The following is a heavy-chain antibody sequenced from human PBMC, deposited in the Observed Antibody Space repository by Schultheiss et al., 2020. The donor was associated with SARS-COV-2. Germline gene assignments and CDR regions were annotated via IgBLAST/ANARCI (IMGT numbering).Heavy chain of an antibody. CDR2: ISSSSSYI. D-gene: IGHD3-22*01. CDR3: ARDGYYDSSGYPEIAFDI. CDR1: GFTFSSYS. V-gene: IGHV3-21*01. J-gene: IGHJ3*02. Sequence: GGSLRLSCAASGFTFSSYSMNWVRQAPGKGLEWVSSISSSSSYIYYADSVKGRFTISRDNAKNSLYLQMNSLRAEDTAVYYCARDGYYDSSGYPEIAFDIWGQGTMVTVSS.